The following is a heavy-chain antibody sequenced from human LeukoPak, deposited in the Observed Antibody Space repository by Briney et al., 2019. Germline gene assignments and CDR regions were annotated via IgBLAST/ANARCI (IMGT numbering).Heavy chain of an antibody. CDR1: GGTFSSYA. CDR3: ARWAYCSSTSCHGWFDP. J-gene: IGHJ5*02. V-gene: IGHV1-69*05. Sequence: SVKVSCKASGGTFSSYAISWVRQAPGQGLEWMGGIIPIFGTANYAQKLQGRVTMTTDTSTSTAYMELRSLRSDDTAVYYCARWAYCSSTSCHGWFDPWGQGTLVTVSS. CDR2: IIPIFGTA. D-gene: IGHD2-2*01.